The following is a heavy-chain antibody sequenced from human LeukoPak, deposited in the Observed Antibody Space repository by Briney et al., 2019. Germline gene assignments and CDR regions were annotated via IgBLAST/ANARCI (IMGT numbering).Heavy chain of an antibody. V-gene: IGHV3-30*02. CDR1: GFTFSSYG. J-gene: IGHJ4*02. D-gene: IGHD5-18*01. CDR3: AKGGMQVWSNPVDH. Sequence: GGSLRLYCAASGFTFSSYGMHWVRQAPGKGLEWVAFIRYDGSNKYYADSVKGRFTISRDNSKNTLYLQMNSLRAEDTAVYYCAKGGMQVWSNPVDHWGQGTLVTVSS. CDR2: IRYDGSNK.